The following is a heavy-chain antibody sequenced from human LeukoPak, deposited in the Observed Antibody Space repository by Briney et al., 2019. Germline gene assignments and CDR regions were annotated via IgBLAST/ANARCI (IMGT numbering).Heavy chain of an antibody. Sequence: GGSLRLSCAASGFTFSSYSMNWVRQAPGKGLEWVSSISSSSSYIYYADSVKGRFTISRDNAKNSLYLQMNSLRAEDTAVYYCARGTEGSENGSGRWWYYYMDVWGKGTTVTVSS. V-gene: IGHV3-21*01. CDR1: GFTFSSYS. J-gene: IGHJ6*03. CDR2: ISSSSSYI. CDR3: ARGTEGSENGSGRWWYYYMDV. D-gene: IGHD3-10*01.